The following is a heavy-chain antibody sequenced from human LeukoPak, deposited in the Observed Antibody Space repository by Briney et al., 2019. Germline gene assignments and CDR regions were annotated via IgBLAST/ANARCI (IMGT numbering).Heavy chain of an antibody. CDR3: AREAREWELQYYYYMDV. CDR1: GFTFSSYG. D-gene: IGHD1-26*01. Sequence: PGGSLRLSCAASGFTFSSYGMSWVRQAPGKGLEWVSSISSSSSYIHYADSVKGRFTISRDNAKNSLYLQMNSLRAEDTAVYYCAREAREWELQYYYYMDVWGKGTTVTVSS. V-gene: IGHV3-21*01. CDR2: ISSSSSYI. J-gene: IGHJ6*03.